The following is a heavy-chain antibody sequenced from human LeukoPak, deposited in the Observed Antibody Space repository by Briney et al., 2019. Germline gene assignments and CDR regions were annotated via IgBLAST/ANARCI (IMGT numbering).Heavy chain of an antibody. J-gene: IGHJ4*02. Sequence: ASVKVSCKASGYTFTGYYMHWVRQAPGQGLEWMGWINPNSGGTNYAQKFQGRVTMTRDTSISTAYMELSRLRSEDTAVYYCARDKRYYYDSSGYYGYFDYWGQGTLVTVSS. D-gene: IGHD3-22*01. CDR2: INPNSGGT. CDR1: GYTFTGYY. V-gene: IGHV1-2*02. CDR3: ARDKRYYYDSSGYYGYFDY.